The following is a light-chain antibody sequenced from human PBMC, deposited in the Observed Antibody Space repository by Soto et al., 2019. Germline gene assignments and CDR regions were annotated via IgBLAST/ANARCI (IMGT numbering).Light chain of an antibody. CDR2: DAS. CDR3: QERSNWPPT. Sequence: EIVLTQSPDILSLSPGERATLSCRASQSVSTYLAWHQQKPGQPPRLLMYDASKRATGIPDRFRGSGSGTDFTLTISSLEPEDFAVYYCQERSNWPPTFGGGTKVERK. CDR1: QSVSTY. J-gene: IGKJ4*01. V-gene: IGKV3-11*01.